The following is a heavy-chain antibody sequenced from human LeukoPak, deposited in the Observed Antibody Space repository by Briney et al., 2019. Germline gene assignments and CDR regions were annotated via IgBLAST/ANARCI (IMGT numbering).Heavy chain of an antibody. CDR3: ATNSGSYYQTYYYYGMDV. J-gene: IGHJ6*02. Sequence: GESLKISCKGSGYSFTSYWIGWVRQMPGKGLEWMGIIYPGDSDTRYSPSFQGQVTISADKSISTAYLQWSSLKASDTAMYYCATNSGSYYQTYYYYGMDVWGQGTTVTVSS. CDR1: GYSFTSYW. CDR2: IYPGDSDT. V-gene: IGHV5-51*01. D-gene: IGHD1-26*01.